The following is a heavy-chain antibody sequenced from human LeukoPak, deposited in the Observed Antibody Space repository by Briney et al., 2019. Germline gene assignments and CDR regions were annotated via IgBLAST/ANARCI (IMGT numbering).Heavy chain of an antibody. J-gene: IGHJ3*01. CDR3: AREFSSKLEWLAYVTGDDAFDV. CDR1: GYSFNGYH. V-gene: IGHV1-2*02. CDR2: VNPKTGGT. D-gene: IGHD3-3*01. Sequence: VASVKVSCKAFGYSFNGYHLHWVRQAPRQGLEWMGWVNPKTGGTNYARKFQGRVTMTRDTSINTVNMELSRLTSDDTAVYYCAREFSSKLEWLAYVTGDDAFDVWGQGTMVTVS.